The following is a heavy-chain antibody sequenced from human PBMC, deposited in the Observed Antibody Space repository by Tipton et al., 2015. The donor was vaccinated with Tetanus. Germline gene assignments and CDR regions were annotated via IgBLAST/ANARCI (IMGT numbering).Heavy chain of an antibody. J-gene: IGHJ4*02. V-gene: IGHV3-23*01. CDR3: AKLKARDVSSAIDY. Sequence: SLRLSCAASGFTFSSYAMNWVRQAPGKGLEWVSSISASGYTNYADSGEGRFTISRDNAKNTLYLQMNSLRADDTALYYCAKLKARDVSSAIDYWGQGTPVTVSS. CDR1: GFTFSSYA. D-gene: IGHD2-2*01. CDR2: ISASGYT.